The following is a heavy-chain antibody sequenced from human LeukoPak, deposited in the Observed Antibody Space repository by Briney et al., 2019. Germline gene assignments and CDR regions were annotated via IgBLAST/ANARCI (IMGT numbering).Heavy chain of an antibody. D-gene: IGHD2-21*02. CDR3: AKVQCGSDCYEIDY. V-gene: IGHV3-43*02. CDR2: IRGDGGKT. J-gene: IGHJ4*02. Sequence: GGSLRLSCAASGFTFDDYAMQWVREAPGKGLEWVSLIRGDGGKTYYADSVKGRFTISRDNSKNSLYLQMNSLRTEDTALYYCAKVQCGSDCYEIDYWGQGTLVTVSS. CDR1: GFTFDDYA.